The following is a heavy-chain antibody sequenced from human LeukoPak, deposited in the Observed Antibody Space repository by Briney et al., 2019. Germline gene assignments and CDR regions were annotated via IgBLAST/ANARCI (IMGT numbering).Heavy chain of an antibody. CDR1: NYSISSGYY. Sequence: SETLSLTCLVSNYSISSGYYWGWLRQPPGQGLEWIGSIYRTGSTYYNPSLQSRVTISIDASENHFSMRLNSATAADTAVYYCARIDDWGRDWFDPWGPGTLVTVSS. V-gene: IGHV4-38-2*01. J-gene: IGHJ5*02. CDR3: ARIDDWGRDWFDP. CDR2: IYRTGST. D-gene: IGHD3-9*01.